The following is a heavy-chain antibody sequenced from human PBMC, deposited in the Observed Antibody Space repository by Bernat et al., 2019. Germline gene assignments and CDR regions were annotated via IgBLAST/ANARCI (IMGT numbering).Heavy chain of an antibody. Sequence: QVQLVQSGAEVKKPGASVKVSCKASGYTFTSYGISWVRQAPGQGLEWMGWISAYNGNTNYAQKLQGRVTMTTDTSTSTAYMELRSLRSDDTAVYYCASTLKNVVVTDMGAFDIWGQWTMVTVSS. V-gene: IGHV1-18*01. CDR2: ISAYNGNT. D-gene: IGHD2-21*02. CDR3: ASTLKNVVVTDMGAFDI. CDR1: GYTFTSYG. J-gene: IGHJ3*02.